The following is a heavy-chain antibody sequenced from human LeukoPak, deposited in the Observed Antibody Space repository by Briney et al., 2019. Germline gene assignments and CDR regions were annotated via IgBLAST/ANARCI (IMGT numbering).Heavy chain of an antibody. D-gene: IGHD2-2*01. CDR2: IYYSGST. J-gene: IGHJ5*02. CDR1: GGSISSYY. V-gene: IGHV4-59*01. CDR3: AGGVPAAAGWFGP. Sequence: SETLSLTCTVSGGSISSYYWSWIRQPPGKGLEWIGYIYYSGSTNYNPSLKSRVTISVDTSKNQFSLKLSSVTAADTAVYYCAGGVPAAAGWFGPWGQGTLVTVSS.